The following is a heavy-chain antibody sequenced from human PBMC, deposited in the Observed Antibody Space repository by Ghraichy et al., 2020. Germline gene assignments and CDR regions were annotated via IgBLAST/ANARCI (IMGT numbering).Heavy chain of an antibody. CDR1: GGSVSSGSYY. Sequence: SETLSLTCTVSGGSVSSGSYYWSWIRQPPGKGLEWIGYIYYSGSTNYNPSLKSRVTISVDTSKNQFSLKLSSVTAADTAVYYCARDRYSQLGRKTYYYYGMDVWGQGTTVTVSS. V-gene: IGHV4-61*01. J-gene: IGHJ6*02. CDR3: ARDRYSQLGRKTYYYYGMDV. D-gene: IGHD6-13*01. CDR2: IYYSGST.